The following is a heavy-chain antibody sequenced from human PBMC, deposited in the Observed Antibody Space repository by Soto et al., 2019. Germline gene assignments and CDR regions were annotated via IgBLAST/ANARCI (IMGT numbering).Heavy chain of an antibody. V-gene: IGHV1-2*04. CDR1: GYTFTGYY. CDR2: INPNSGGT. D-gene: IGHD3-3*01. Sequence: VASVKVSCKASGYTFTGYYMHWVRQAPGQGLEWMGWINPNSGGTNYAQKFQGWVTMTRDTSISTAYMELSRLRSDDTAVYYCARSESITIFGVVIIRGAFDIWGQGTMVTVSS. J-gene: IGHJ3*02. CDR3: ARSESITIFGVVIIRGAFDI.